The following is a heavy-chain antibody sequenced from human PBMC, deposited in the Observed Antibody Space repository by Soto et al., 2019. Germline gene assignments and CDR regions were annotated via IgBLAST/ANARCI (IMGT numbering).Heavy chain of an antibody. CDR1: GYTFTSYG. D-gene: IGHD2-15*01. V-gene: IGHV1-18*01. J-gene: IGHJ6*02. Sequence: GASVKVSCKASGYTFTSYGISWVRQAPGQGLEWMGWISAYNGNTNYAQKLQGRVTMTTDTSTSTAYMELRSLRSDDTAVYYCARDKVRYSGYDTVVVAATLLSKYYYYGMDVWGQGTTVTVSS. CDR3: ARDKVRYSGYDTVVVAATLLSKYYYYGMDV. CDR2: ISAYNGNT.